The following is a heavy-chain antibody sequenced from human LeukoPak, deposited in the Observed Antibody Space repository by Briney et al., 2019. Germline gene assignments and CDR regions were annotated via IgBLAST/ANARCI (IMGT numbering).Heavy chain of an antibody. D-gene: IGHD3-22*01. CDR3: AKVHDSSGYYWYYYYMDV. CDR2: ISGSGGST. V-gene: IGHV3-23*01. J-gene: IGHJ6*03. Sequence: GGSLRLSCAASGFTFSSYAMSWVRQAPGKGLEWVPAISGSGGSTYYADSVKGRFTISRDNSKNTLYLQMNSLRAEDTAVYYCAKVHDSSGYYWYYYYMDVWGKGTTVTVSS. CDR1: GFTFSSYA.